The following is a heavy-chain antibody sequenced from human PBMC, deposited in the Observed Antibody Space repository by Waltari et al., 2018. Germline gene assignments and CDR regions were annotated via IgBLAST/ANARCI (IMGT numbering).Heavy chain of an antibody. CDR2: IYTSGST. D-gene: IGHD3-3*01. J-gene: IGHJ6*03. Sequence: QLQLQESGPGLVQPSETLSPTCPVPGASISSYSLNWLPPPTVKGRERSGRIYTSGSTQDNPSLKSRVTLSVCMSKNKVTLMRSSLTAADTAVYYCAREVGGYDFWSGYYPYYYSYYMDVWGKGTTVTISS. V-gene: IGHV4-4*07. CDR1: GASISSYS. CDR3: AREVGGYDFWSGYYPYYYSYYMDV.